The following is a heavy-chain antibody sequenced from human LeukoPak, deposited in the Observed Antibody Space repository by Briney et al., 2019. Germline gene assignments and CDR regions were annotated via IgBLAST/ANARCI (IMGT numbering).Heavy chain of an antibody. J-gene: IGHJ6*04. CDR2: ISYGGSNK. CDR3: ARDLPITLVRGVTFYYYYGMDV. D-gene: IGHD3-10*01. CDR1: GFTFSSYA. V-gene: IGHV3-30-3*01. Sequence: GRSLRLSCSAFGFTFSSYAMHWVRQAPGKGLEGGAVISYGGSNKYYADSVKVRFTISRDNSKNTLYMQMNSLRAEDPAVYYCARDLPITLVRGVTFYYYYGMDVWGKGTTVTVSS.